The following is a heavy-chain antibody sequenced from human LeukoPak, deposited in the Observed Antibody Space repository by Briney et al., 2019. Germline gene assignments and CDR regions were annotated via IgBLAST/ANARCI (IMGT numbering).Heavy chain of an antibody. J-gene: IGHJ4*02. CDR2: IYPGDSDT. CDR3: ARARIAANGAPPYYFDL. V-gene: IGHV5-51*01. Sequence: GESLKISCKGSGYTFSSYWIGWVRQMPGKGLEWMGIIYPGDSDTRYSPSFQGQVTVSVDTYFNTAYLQWSSPKASDTGVYYCARARIAANGAPPYYFDLWGQGTLVTVSS. D-gene: IGHD6-25*01. CDR1: GYTFSSYW.